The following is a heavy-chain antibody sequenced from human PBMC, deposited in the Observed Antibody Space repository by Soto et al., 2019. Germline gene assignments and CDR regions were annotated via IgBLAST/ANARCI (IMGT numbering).Heavy chain of an antibody. D-gene: IGHD3-9*01. CDR2: ISYDGSNK. CDR1: GFTFSSYG. V-gene: IGHV3-30*18. CDR3: AKEAGPYYDILTGLKYYFAY. J-gene: IGHJ4*02. Sequence: GGSLRLSCAASGFTFSSYGMHWVRQAPGKGLEWVAVISYDGSNKYYADSVKGRFTISRDNSKNTLYLQMNSLRAEDTAVYYCAKEAGPYYDILTGLKYYFAYWGQGTLVTVSS.